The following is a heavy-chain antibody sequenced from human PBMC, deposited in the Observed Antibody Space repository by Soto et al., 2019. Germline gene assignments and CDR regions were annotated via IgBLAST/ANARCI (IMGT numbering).Heavy chain of an antibody. Sequence: PGGSLRLSCVASGIEFINYAMSWGRQAPGKGLEWVSISSASGRSRYHADSVKGRFTISRDNSKNTLYLHMTNLRAEDTAVYYCAKDGNWLDVYFDVWGQGTPVTVS. CDR2: SSASGRSR. V-gene: IGHV3-23*01. J-gene: IGHJ4*02. D-gene: IGHD6-19*01. CDR3: AKDGNWLDVYFDV. CDR1: GIEFINYA.